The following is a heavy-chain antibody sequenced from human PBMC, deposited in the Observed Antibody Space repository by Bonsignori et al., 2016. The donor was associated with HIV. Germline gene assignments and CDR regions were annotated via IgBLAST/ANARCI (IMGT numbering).Heavy chain of an antibody. CDR2: VRHSGHS. V-gene: IGHV4-38-2*02. CDR1: ADSIISEHY. J-gene: IGHJ2*01. Sequence: QVVLQESGPGLVKPSETLSLTCVVSADSIISEHYWAWVRQPPGKGLEWIASVRHSGHSNYNPSLRSRVTISVDTSKNQFSLKMTSFTAADTALHFCARDINLHWGXPPWYFDLWGRGTLVTVSS. CDR3: ARDINLHWGXPPWYFDL. D-gene: IGHD3-16*01.